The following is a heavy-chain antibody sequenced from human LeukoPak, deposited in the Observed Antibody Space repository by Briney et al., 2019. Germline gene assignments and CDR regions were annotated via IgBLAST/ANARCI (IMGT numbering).Heavy chain of an antibody. V-gene: IGHV5-51*01. J-gene: IGHJ3*02. CDR2: IYPCDSDT. Sequence: GESLQISCKSSESSFTTTWIGWSRHLPGRDREGLGIIYPCDSDTRYSPSFQGQVTISADTSISTAYLQWSSLKASDTAMYYCANTRFKNLFDAFDIWGQGTMVTVSS. CDR3: ANTRFKNLFDAFDI. CDR1: ESSFTTTW. D-gene: IGHD1-14*01.